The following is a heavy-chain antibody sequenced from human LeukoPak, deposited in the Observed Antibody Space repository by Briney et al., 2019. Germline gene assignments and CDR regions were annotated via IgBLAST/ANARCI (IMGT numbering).Heavy chain of an antibody. CDR3: ARRYGDYYFDY. D-gene: IGHD4-17*01. Sequence: GGSLRLSCAASGFTFSSYAMHWVRQAPGKGLEWVSVIYSGGSTYYADSVKGRFTISRDNSKNTLYLQMNSLGAEDTAVYYCARRYGDYYFDYWGQGTLVTVSS. V-gene: IGHV3-66*04. CDR1: GFTFSSYA. J-gene: IGHJ4*02. CDR2: IYSGGST.